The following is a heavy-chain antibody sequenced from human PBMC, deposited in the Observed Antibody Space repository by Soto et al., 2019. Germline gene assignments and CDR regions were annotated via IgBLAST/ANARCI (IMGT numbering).Heavy chain of an antibody. CDR3: ASRSATVLSLTY. J-gene: IGHJ4*02. V-gene: IGHV3-21*01. CDR1: GFSFRSYT. CDR2: ISITGTYI. D-gene: IGHD2-8*01. Sequence: SLRLSCAASGFSFRSYTMDWFRQAPGKGLQWVSSISITGTYIYYEDSVKGRFAISRDNAQNSVSLHMNSLRVEDTAVYYCASRSATVLSLTYWGPGTQVTVSS.